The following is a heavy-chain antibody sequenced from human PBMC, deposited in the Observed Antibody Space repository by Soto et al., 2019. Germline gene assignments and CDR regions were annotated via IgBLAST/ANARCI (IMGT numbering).Heavy chain of an antibody. V-gene: IGHV4-31*03. CDR3: ARYCSGGSCPLGGWFDP. Sequence: QVQLQESGPGLVKPSQTLSLTCTVSGGSISSGGYYWSWIRQQPGKGLEWIGYIYYSGSTYYNPSLKSRVTISVDTSKNQFSLKLSSVTAADTAVYYCARYCSGGSCPLGGWFDPWGQGTLVTVSS. CDR1: GGSISSGGYY. CDR2: IYYSGST. D-gene: IGHD2-15*01. J-gene: IGHJ5*02.